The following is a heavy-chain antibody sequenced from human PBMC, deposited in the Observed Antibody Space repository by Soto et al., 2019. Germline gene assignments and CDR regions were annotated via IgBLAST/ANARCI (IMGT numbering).Heavy chain of an antibody. V-gene: IGHV3-73*01. Sequence: PGGSLRLSCAASGFTFSGSAMQWVRQASGKGLEWLGRIRSKENHYATVYAESVRGRFTMSRDDSNNTAYLLMNSLKTEDTAVYYCTTQFMTKVEVKLKYVDSWGQGTLVTVSS. CDR2: IRSKENHYAT. CDR1: GFTFSGSA. J-gene: IGHJ4*02. CDR3: TTQFMTKVEVKLKYVDS. D-gene: IGHD4-17*01.